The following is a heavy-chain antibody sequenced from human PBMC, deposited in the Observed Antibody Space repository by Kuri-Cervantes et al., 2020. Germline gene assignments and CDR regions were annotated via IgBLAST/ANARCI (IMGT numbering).Heavy chain of an antibody. CDR2: INPSGGST. J-gene: IGHJ5*02. D-gene: IGHD2-15*01. CDR1: GYTFTSYY. V-gene: IGHV1-46*01. Sequence: ASVKVSCKASGYTFTSYYMHWVRQAPGQGLEWMGIINPSGGSTSYAQKFQGRVTMTRDTSTSAVYMELSSLRSEDTAVYYCARVGYSGGSCKINWFDPWGQGTLVTVSS. CDR3: ARVGYSGGSCKINWFDP.